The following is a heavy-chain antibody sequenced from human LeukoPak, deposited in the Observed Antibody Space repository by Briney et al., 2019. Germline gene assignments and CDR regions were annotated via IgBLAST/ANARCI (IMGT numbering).Heavy chain of an antibody. CDR2: INPNSGGT. V-gene: IGHV1-2*04. CDR1: GYTFTGYY. D-gene: IGHD3-22*01. CDR3: ARGGYYYDSSGYYYYDY. Sequence: GASVKVSCKASGYTFTGYYMHWVRQAPGQGLEWMGWINPNSGGTNYAQKFQSWVTMTRDTSISTAYMELSRLRSDDTAVYYCARGGYYYDSSGYYYYDYWGQGTLVTVSS. J-gene: IGHJ4*02.